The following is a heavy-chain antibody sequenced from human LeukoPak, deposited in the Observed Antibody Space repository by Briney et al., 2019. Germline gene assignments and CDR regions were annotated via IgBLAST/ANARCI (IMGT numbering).Heavy chain of an antibody. CDR3: VRDIGAVAGTDDY. Sequence: GGSLRLSCAASGFTFSSYWMHWVRHAPGKGLVWVSRINSDGGSTTYADSVKGRFTISRDNAKKTLYLQMNSLRVEDTAVYYCVRDIGAVAGTDDYWGQGTLVTVSS. D-gene: IGHD6-19*01. CDR2: INSDGGST. V-gene: IGHV3-74*01. CDR1: GFTFSSYW. J-gene: IGHJ4*02.